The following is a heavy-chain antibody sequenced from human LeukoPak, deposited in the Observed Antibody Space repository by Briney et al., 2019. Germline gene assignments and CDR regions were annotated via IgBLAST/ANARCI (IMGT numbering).Heavy chain of an antibody. CDR3: AKDRPRHGGYGAHYFDY. CDR1: GFTFDYYN. D-gene: IGHD5-12*01. Sequence: GGSLRLSCAASGFTFDYYNMHWVRQAPGKGLEWVSLISWDGGSTSYADSVKGRFTISRANNTNSLYLQMNSLRTEDTALYYCAKDRPRHGGYGAHYFDYWGQGTLVTVSS. V-gene: IGHV3-43*01. J-gene: IGHJ4*02. CDR2: ISWDGGST.